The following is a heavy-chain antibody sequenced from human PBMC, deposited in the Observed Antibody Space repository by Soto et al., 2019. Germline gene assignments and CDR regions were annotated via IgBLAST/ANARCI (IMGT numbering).Heavy chain of an antibody. J-gene: IGHJ4*02. V-gene: IGHV1-69*06. D-gene: IGHD2-21*02. CDR3: VSIVVCGGDCYAFDS. Sequence: QVQLVQSGAAVKKPGSSVKISCKASGGTYSSNTINWVRQTAGQGLERIGGIIPLFGTANYSEKFRGRVTITADISTNTEHMEMRSLRSEDTAVYYWVSIVVCGGDCYAFDSWCQGTLVTVSS. CDR2: IIPLFGTA. CDR1: GGTYSSNT.